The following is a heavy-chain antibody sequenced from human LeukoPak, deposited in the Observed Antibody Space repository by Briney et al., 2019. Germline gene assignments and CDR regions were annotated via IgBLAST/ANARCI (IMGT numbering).Heavy chain of an antibody. CDR2: ISAGGRT. CDR1: GASIASGSYH. Sequence: SQTLSLTCAISGASIASGSYHWDWIRQPAGSRPEYIGRISAGGRTNYNPSLKSRLTISMDTSKNHVSLRLSSVTAADTAVYYCARGLLWFGELLLNDAFDIWGQGTMVTVSS. J-gene: IGHJ3*02. D-gene: IGHD3-10*01. V-gene: IGHV4-61*02. CDR3: ARGLLWFGELLLNDAFDI.